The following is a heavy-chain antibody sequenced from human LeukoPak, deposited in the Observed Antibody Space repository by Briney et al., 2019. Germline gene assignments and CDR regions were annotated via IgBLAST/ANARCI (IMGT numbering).Heavy chain of an antibody. CDR2: ISGSGGST. J-gene: IGHJ4*02. CDR1: GFTFSNYA. D-gene: IGHD3-10*01. Sequence: GGSLRLSCAASGFTFSNYAMTWVRQAPGKGLEWVSTISGSGGSTYYADSVKGRFTISRDNSKNTLYLQMNSLRAEDTAVHYCAEQVRGGIFDYWGQGTLVTVSS. V-gene: IGHV3-23*01. CDR3: AEQVRGGIFDY.